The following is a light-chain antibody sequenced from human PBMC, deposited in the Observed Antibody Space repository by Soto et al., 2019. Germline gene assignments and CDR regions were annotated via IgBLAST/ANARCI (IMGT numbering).Light chain of an antibody. V-gene: IGLV2-11*01. J-gene: IGLJ1*01. CDR3: CSYSGSYISYV. CDR2: DVS. CDR1: SSDVGNYNY. Sequence: QSALTQPRSVSGSPRQSVTISCTGTSSDVGNYNYVSWYQQHPGKAPKLMIYDVSKRPSGVPDRFSGSKSGNTASLTISGLQAEDEADYYCCSYSGSYISYVFGAGTKVTVL.